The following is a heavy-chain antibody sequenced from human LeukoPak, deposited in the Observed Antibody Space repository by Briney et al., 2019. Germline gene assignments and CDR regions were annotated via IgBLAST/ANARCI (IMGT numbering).Heavy chain of an antibody. CDR3: STDAGYDSRWYNY. Sequence: GGSLRLSCAASGFSFSSAYVIWVRQAPGKGLEWHGRIKSKSAGGTVDYASPVKGRFVISRDDSRTTVSLQMNSLKTEDTAVYYCSTDAGYDSRWYNYWGQGTLVTVSS. J-gene: IGHJ4*02. CDR1: GFSFSSAY. V-gene: IGHV3-15*01. D-gene: IGHD6-13*01. CDR2: IKSKSAGGTV.